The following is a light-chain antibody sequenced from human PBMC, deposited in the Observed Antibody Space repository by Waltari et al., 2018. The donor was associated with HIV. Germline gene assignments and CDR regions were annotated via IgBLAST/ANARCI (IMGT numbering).Light chain of an antibody. V-gene: IGLV1-40*01. CDR3: QSSDSTLSGSV. Sequence: QSVLTQPPSVSGAPGQWVTLSCTGGNSNIGTHEVHWYQQLPGTAPQLPLYNTTTRPSGVPDRFSGSKSGTSASLAITGLQAEDEADYYCQSSDSTLSGSVFGGGTKLTVL. J-gene: IGLJ2*01. CDR2: NTT. CDR1: NSNIGTHE.